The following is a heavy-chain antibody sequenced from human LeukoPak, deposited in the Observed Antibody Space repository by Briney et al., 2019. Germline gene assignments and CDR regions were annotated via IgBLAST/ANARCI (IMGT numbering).Heavy chain of an antibody. CDR3: ARDKVVGPTQFDY. Sequence: GGSLRLSCAASGFTFSSYEMNWVRQAPGKGLEWVANIEQVGSEIYYVDSVKGRFTISRDNAKNSLYLQMNSLRAEDTAVYYCARDKVVGPTQFDYWGQGALVTVSS. V-gene: IGHV3-7*01. D-gene: IGHD1-26*01. J-gene: IGHJ4*02. CDR2: IEQVGSEI. CDR1: GFTFSSYE.